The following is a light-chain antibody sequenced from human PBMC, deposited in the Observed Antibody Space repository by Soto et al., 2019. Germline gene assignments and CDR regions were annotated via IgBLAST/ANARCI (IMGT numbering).Light chain of an antibody. CDR2: DAS. CDR3: QQHFNGPIT. J-gene: IGKJ5*01. V-gene: IGKV3-11*01. CDR1: QSVSSY. Sequence: EIVLTQSPATLSLSPGERATLSCRASQSVSSYLAWYQHKPGQAPRLLIYDASTRATDIPARFSGSGSGTDFTLTISSLEPEDFAVYYCQQHFNGPITFGQGTRLEIK.